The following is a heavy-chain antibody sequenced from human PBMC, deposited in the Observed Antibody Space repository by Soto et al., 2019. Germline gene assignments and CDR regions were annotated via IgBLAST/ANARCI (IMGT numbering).Heavy chain of an antibody. CDR2: IIPIFGTA. Sequence: GASVKLSCKASGGTFSSYAISWVRQAPGQGLEWMGGIIPIFGTANYAQKFQGRVTITADESTSTAYMELSSLRSEDTAVYYCARDIEVWDFGVEGYYYYYGMDVWGQGTTVTVS. J-gene: IGHJ6*02. CDR1: GGTFSSYA. V-gene: IGHV1-69*13. D-gene: IGHD3-3*01. CDR3: ARDIEVWDFGVEGYYYYYGMDV.